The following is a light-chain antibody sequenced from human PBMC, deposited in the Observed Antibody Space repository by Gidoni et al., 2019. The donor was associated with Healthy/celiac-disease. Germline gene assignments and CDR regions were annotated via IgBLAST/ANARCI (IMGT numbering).Light chain of an antibody. V-gene: IGLV3-1*01. CDR1: TLGDKY. J-gene: IGLJ2*01. CDR2: QDS. CDR3: QAWDSSAVV. Sequence: SYELTQPPSVSVSQGQTARITCSGDTLGDKYACWYQQKPGQSPVLVIYQDSKRPSGIPERFSGSNSGNTATLTISGTQAMDEADYYCQAWDSSAVVFGGGTKLTVL.